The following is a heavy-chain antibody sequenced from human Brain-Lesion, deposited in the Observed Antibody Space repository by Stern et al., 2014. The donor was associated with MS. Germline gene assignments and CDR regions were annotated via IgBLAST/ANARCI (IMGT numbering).Heavy chain of an antibody. CDR2: IYYRGST. V-gene: IGHV4-39*01. CDR3: AKLWLGELPESPFDY. CDR1: GGSISSSSYY. J-gene: IGHJ4*02. D-gene: IGHD3-10*01. Sequence: QVQLQESGPGLVKPSETLSLTCTVSGGSISSSSYYWGWIRQPPGKGLEWIGSIYYRGSTYYNPSLKSRVTISRDTSKTQFSLRLSSVTAADTAVYFCAKLWLGELPESPFDYWGQGTLVTVSS.